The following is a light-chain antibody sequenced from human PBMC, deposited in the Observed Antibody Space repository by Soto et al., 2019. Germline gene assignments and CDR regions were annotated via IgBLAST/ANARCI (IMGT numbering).Light chain of an antibody. CDR1: QSVSSNY. Sequence: EIVLTQSPGTLSLSPGERATLSCRASQSVSSNYLAWYQQKPGQAPMLLIYGASSRATGIPDRFSGSGSGTDFTLTISRLQPEDFAVYYCQQYCKSPFIFGPGTKVDIK. J-gene: IGKJ3*01. V-gene: IGKV3-20*01. CDR2: GAS. CDR3: QQYCKSPFI.